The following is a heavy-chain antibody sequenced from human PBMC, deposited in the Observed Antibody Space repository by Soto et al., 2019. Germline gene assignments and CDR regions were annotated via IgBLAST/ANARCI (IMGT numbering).Heavy chain of an antibody. Sequence: GASVKVSCKASGYTFTSYYMHWVRQAPGQGLEWMGIINPSGGSTSYAQKFQGRVTMTRDTSTSTVYMELSSLRSEDTAVYYCARDLAPLFGELLLPTIPPPSDYHYGMDGWGQGTTVPVSS. CDR3: ARDLAPLFGELLLPTIPPPSDYHYGMDG. CDR2: INPSGGST. V-gene: IGHV1-46*01. J-gene: IGHJ6*02. CDR1: GYTFTSYY. D-gene: IGHD3-10*02.